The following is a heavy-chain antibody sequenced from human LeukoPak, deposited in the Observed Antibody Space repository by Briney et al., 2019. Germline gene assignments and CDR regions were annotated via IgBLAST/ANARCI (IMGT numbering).Heavy chain of an antibody. D-gene: IGHD6-13*01. CDR1: GGSISSSSYY. J-gene: IGHJ5*02. CDR2: IYYSGST. V-gene: IGHV4-39*01. CDR3: ARLHSSSWYGDNWFDP. Sequence: SETLSLTCTVSGGSISSSSYYWGWIRQPPGKGLEWIGSIYYSGSTYYNPSLKSRVTISVDTSKNQFSLKLSSVTAADTAVYYCARLHSSSWYGDNWFDPWGQGTLVTVSS.